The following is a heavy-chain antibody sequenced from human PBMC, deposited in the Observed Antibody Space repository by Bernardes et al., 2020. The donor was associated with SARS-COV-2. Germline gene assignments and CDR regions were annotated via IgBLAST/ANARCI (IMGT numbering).Heavy chain of an antibody. CDR2: IDTDGSRT. CDR3: ASQIVVAA. V-gene: IGHV3-74*01. D-gene: IGHD3-22*01. CDR1: GFTFSSYW. J-gene: IGHJ5*02. Sequence: RASLRLSCTASGFTFSSYWMHWVRQAPGKGLVWVSHIDTDGSRTNYADTVKGRFTISRDNAKNTLYLQMNSLRAEDTAVYYCASQIVVAAWGQGTLVTVSS.